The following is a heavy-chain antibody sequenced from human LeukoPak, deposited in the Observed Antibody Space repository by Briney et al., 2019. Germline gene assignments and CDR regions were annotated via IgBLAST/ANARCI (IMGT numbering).Heavy chain of an antibody. D-gene: IGHD5-18*01. Sequence: GGSLRLSCAASGFTFSSYAMSWVRQAPGKGLEWVSAISGSGGSTYYADSVKGRFTISRDNAKNSLYLQMNSLRAEDTAVYYCARDITVGYSYGPYYYYYYGMDVWGQGTTVTVSS. CDR2: ISGSGGST. CDR1: GFTFSSYA. CDR3: ARDITVGYSYGPYYYYYYGMDV. J-gene: IGHJ6*02. V-gene: IGHV3-23*01.